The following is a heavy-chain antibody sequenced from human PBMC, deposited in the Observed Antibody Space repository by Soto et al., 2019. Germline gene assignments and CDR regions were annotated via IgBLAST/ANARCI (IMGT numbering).Heavy chain of an antibody. CDR2: ISSSGSTI. CDR1: GFTFSSYE. V-gene: IGHV3-48*03. Sequence: GGSLRLSCAASGFTFSSYEMNWVRQAPGKGLEWVSYISSSGSTIYYADSVKGRFTISRDNAKNSLYLQMNSLRAEDTALYYCTKDAEAYDFAFDKWGQGTMVTVSS. CDR3: TKDAEAYDFAFDK. J-gene: IGHJ3*02. D-gene: IGHD3-3*01.